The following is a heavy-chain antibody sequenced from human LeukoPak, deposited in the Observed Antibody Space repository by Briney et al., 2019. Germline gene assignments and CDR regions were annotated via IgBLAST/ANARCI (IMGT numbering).Heavy chain of an antibody. CDR1: SGSISSGSYY. CDR2: IYTSGNT. D-gene: IGHD2-15*01. CDR3: ARELVGIVVVVGAMTQPYYFDY. J-gene: IGHJ4*02. V-gene: IGHV4-61*02. Sequence: PSQTLSLTCTVSSGSISSGSYYWSWIRQPAGKGLEWIGRIYTSGNTNYNPSLKSRVTISVDTSKNQFSLKLSSVTAADTAVYYCARELVGIVVVVGAMTQPYYFDYWGQGTLVTVSS.